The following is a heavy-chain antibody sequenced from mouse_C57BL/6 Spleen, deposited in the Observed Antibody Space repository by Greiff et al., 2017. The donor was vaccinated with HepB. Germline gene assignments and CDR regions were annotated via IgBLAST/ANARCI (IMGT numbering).Heavy chain of an antibody. CDR2: IHPNSGST. CDR1: GYTFTSYW. Sequence: VKLQQPGAELVKPGASVKLSCKASGYTFTSYWMHWVKQRPGQGLEWIGMIHPNSGSTNYNEKFKSKATLTVDKSSSTAYMQLSSLTSEDSAVYYGARGGYYGSTFDYWGQGTTLTVSS. CDR3: ARGGYYGSTFDY. V-gene: IGHV1-64*01. D-gene: IGHD1-1*01. J-gene: IGHJ2*01.